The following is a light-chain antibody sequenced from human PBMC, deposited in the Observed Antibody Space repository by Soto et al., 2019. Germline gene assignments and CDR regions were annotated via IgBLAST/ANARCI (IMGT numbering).Light chain of an antibody. J-gene: IGKJ1*01. CDR1: QYVGTR. CDR2: YTS. V-gene: IGKV3-11*01. CDR3: HQRQSWPRT. Sequence: EIVLTQSPATLSSSPGETATLSCRASQYVGTRLAWYQHKPGQAPRLLIYYTSNRATGIPARFSGSGSGTGFTLTINGLAPEDFAIYYCHQRQSWPRTFGQGTKVDIK.